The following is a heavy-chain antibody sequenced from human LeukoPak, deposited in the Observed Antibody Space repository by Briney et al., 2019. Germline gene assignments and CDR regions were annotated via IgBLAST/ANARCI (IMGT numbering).Heavy chain of an antibody. D-gene: IGHD2-2*01. CDR2: ISYDGSNK. Sequence: GGSLRLSCAASGFTFSSYGMHWVRQAPGKGLEWVAVISYDGSNKYYADSVKGRFTISRDNSKNTLYLQMNSLRAEDTAVYYCAKEAGYQPLADAFDIWGQGTMVTVSS. CDR3: AKEAGYQPLADAFDI. V-gene: IGHV3-30*18. CDR1: GFTFSSYG. J-gene: IGHJ3*02.